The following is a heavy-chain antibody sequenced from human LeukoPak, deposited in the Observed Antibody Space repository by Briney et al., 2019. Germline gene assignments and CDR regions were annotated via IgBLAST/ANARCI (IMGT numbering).Heavy chain of an antibody. CDR1: GFTFSNYA. CDR3: VRTGGHNSWWFDP. J-gene: IGHJ5*02. V-gene: IGHV3-23*01. D-gene: IGHD2/OR15-2a*01. Sequence: PGGSLRLSCAASGFTFSNYALSWVRQAPGKGLEWVSAISGTVVTTYYADSVKGRFSISRDNSKNTLYLQMNSLRAEDTALYYCVRTGGHNSWWFDPWGQGTLVTVSS. CDR2: ISGTVVTT.